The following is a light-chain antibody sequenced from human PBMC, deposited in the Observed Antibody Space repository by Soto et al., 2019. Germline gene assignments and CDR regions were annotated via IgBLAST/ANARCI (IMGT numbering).Light chain of an antibody. CDR2: SNS. CDR1: SSNIGAAYD. V-gene: IGLV1-40*01. Sequence: QSLLTQPPSVSWAPGQRVPISCTGSSSNIGAAYDVHWYQHLPGTAPKLLIYSNSNRPSGVPDRFSGSKSGTSASLAITGLQAEDEADYYCQSYDSSLSGSVFGTGTKVTVL. J-gene: IGLJ1*01. CDR3: QSYDSSLSGSV.